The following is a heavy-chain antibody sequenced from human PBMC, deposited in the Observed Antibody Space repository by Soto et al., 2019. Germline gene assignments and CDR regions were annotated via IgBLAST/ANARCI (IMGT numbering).Heavy chain of an antibody. Sequence: EVQLVESGGGLVQPGRSLRLSCGASGFTFDDYAMHWVRQAPGKGLEWVSGISWNSARIDYADSVKGRFTVSRDNAKNSLYLQMNSLRAEDTALYFCAKDILFGETSYYYGMDVWGQVTTVTVSS. CDR2: ISWNSARI. D-gene: IGHD3-10*01. V-gene: IGHV3-9*01. CDR3: AKDILFGETSYYYGMDV. J-gene: IGHJ6*02. CDR1: GFTFDDYA.